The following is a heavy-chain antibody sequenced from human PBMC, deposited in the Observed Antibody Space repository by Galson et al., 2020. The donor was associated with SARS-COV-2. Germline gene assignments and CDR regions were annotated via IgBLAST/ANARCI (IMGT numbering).Heavy chain of an antibody. CDR3: ARAAAPNFGELLYYYYYGMDV. J-gene: IGHJ6*02. D-gene: IGHD3-10*01. V-gene: IGHV4-61*02. CDR1: GGSISSGSYY. CDR2: IYTSGST. Sequence: SETLSLTCTVSGGSISSGSYYWSWIRQPAGKGLEWIGRIYTSGSTNYNPSLKSRVTISVDTSKNQFSLKLSSVTAADTAVYYCARAAAPNFGELLYYYYYGMDVWGQGTTVTVSS.